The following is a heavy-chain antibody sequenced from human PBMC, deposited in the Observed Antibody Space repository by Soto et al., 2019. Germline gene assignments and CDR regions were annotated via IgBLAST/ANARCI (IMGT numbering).Heavy chain of an antibody. D-gene: IGHD6-13*01. J-gene: IGHJ6*02. Sequence: ASVKVSCKASGYTFTSYAMNWVRQAPGQRLEWMGWINAGNGNTKYSQKFQGRVTITRDTSASTAYMELSSLRSEDTAVYYCARTSAAGKYYYGMDVWGQGTTVTVSS. V-gene: IGHV1-3*01. CDR1: GYTFTSYA. CDR2: INAGNGNT. CDR3: ARTSAAGKYYYGMDV.